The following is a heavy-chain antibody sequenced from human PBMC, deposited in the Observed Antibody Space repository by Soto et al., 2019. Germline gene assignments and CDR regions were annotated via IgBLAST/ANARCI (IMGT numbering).Heavy chain of an antibody. Sequence: HPGGSLRLSCTASGFTFGDYAMSWFRQAPGKGLEWVGFIRSKAYGGTTEYAASVKGRFTISRDDSKSIAYLQMNSLKTEDTAVYYCTKRYFGGLDAFDIWGQGTMVTV. CDR3: TKRYFGGLDAFDI. V-gene: IGHV3-49*03. J-gene: IGHJ3*02. D-gene: IGHD3-9*01. CDR2: IRSKAYGGTT. CDR1: GFTFGDYA.